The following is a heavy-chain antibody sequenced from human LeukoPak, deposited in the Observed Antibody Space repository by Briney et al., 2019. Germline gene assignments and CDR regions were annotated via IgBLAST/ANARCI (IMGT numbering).Heavy chain of an antibody. Sequence: ASVTVSFKVSGYTLTELSMHWVRQAPGKGGEGKGGFDPEDGETIYAQKFQGTVTMTDDTSTDTAYMELSSLRSEDTAVYYCATAKQWLGSFDYWGQGTLVTVSS. J-gene: IGHJ4*02. CDR3: ATAKQWLGSFDY. CDR1: GYTLTELS. V-gene: IGHV1-24*01. CDR2: FDPEDGET. D-gene: IGHD6-19*01.